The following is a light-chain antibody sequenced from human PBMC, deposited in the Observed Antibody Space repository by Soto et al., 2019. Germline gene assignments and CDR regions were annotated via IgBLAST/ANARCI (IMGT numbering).Light chain of an antibody. V-gene: IGLV2-14*01. J-gene: IGLJ1*01. CDR1: SSDVGTYNY. CDR2: GVN. Sequence: QSALAQPASVSVSPGQSITISCTGTSSDVGTYNYISWYQQHPGKAPKLIISGVNYLPSGVSHRFSGSKSGNTASLTISGLQAEDEADYYCISYTSSTAYVFGTGTKVTVL. CDR3: ISYTSSTAYV.